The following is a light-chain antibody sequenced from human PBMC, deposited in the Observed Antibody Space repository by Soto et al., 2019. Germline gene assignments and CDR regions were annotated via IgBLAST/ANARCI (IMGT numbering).Light chain of an antibody. Sequence: QSVLTQPPSVSAAPGQKVTLSCSGSSSNIGSSYVAWYQQLPGTAPKLVIYENDKRPSGIPDRFSGSKSGTSATLGITGLQTGDEADYYCGTWDSSLSAGVFGGGTQLTVL. CDR1: SSNIGSSY. CDR2: END. J-gene: IGLJ3*02. CDR3: GTWDSSLSAGV. V-gene: IGLV1-51*02.